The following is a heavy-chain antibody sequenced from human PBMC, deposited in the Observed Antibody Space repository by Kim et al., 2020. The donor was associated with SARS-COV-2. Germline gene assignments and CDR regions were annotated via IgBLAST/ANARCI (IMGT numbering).Heavy chain of an antibody. Sequence: GGSLRLSCAASGFTFDDYAMHWVRQAPGKGLEWVSGISWNSGSIGYADSVKGRFTISRDNAKNSLYLQMNSLRAEDTALYYCAKDGPLGELNYMDVWGKG. CDR1: GFTFDDYA. J-gene: IGHJ6*03. D-gene: IGHD3-10*01. V-gene: IGHV3-9*01. CDR2: ISWNSGSI. CDR3: AKDGPLGELNYMDV.